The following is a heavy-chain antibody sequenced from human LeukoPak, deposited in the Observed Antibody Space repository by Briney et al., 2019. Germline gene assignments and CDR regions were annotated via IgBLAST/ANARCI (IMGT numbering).Heavy chain of an antibody. V-gene: IGHV3-23*01. CDR2: ISGSGGST. D-gene: IGHD3-3*01. CDR3: AKDYDFWSGPNLYFDY. CDR1: GFTFSSYA. J-gene: IGHJ4*02. Sequence: PGGSLRLSCAASGFTFSSYAMSWVRQAPGKGLEWVSGISGSGGSTYYADSVKGRFTISRDNSKNTLYLQTNSLRAEDTAVYYCAKDYDFWSGPNLYFDYWGQGTLVIVSS.